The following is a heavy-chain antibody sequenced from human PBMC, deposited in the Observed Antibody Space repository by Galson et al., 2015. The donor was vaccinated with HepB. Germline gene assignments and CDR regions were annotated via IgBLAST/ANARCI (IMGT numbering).Heavy chain of an antibody. Sequence: SLRLSCAASGITLSTYTMHWVRQAPGKGLEWVAVISYGASNKIYAASVKGRFTISRDNSMNTVSLQMNSLRVDDTAVYYCATERALSDNYFDYWGQGTLVTVSS. J-gene: IGHJ4*02. CDR3: ATERALSDNYFDY. CDR1: GITLSTYT. CDR2: ISYGASNK. V-gene: IGHV3-30*04.